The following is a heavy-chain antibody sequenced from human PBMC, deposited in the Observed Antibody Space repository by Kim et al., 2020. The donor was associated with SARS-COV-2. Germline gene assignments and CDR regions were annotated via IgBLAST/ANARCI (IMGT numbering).Heavy chain of an antibody. D-gene: IGHD7-27*01. V-gene: IGHV3-23*01. CDR1: GFTFSSYA. CDR3: ALLPGLNWDHIYY. J-gene: IGHJ4*02. Sequence: GGSLRLSCAASGFTFSSYAMSWVRQAPGKGLEWVSAISGSGGSTYYADSVKGRFTISRDNSKNTLYLQMNSLRAEDTAVYYCALLPGLNWDHIYYWGQGTLVTVSS. CDR2: ISGSGGST.